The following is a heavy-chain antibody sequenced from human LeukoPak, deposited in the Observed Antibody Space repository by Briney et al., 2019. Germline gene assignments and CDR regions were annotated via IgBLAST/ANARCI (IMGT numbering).Heavy chain of an antibody. CDR3: ARDSSSWFPTAEYFQH. J-gene: IGHJ1*01. V-gene: IGHV4-61*02. Sequence: SQTLSLTCTVSGGSISSGSYYWSWIRQPAGKGLEWIGRIYTSGSTNYNPSLKSRVTISVDTSKNQFSLKLSSVTAADTAVYYCARDSSSWFPTAEYFQHWGQGTLVTVSS. CDR1: GGSISSGSYY. D-gene: IGHD6-13*01. CDR2: IYTSGST.